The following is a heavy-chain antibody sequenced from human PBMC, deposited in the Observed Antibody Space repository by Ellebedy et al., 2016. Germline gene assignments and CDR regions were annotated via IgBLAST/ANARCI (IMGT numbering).Heavy chain of an antibody. CDR1: GGSVSSDH. D-gene: IGHD6-19*01. CDR2: VFHTGIT. Sequence: SETLSLTCNVSGGSVSSDHWNWIRRPPGKGLEWIGYVFHTGITSYNPSLKSRVTMSLDTSRSQFSLRLTSVTAAGTAVYYCAKWNGGWYAFVVWGQGTMVTVSS. V-gene: IGHV4-59*02. J-gene: IGHJ3*01. CDR3: AKWNGGWYAFVV.